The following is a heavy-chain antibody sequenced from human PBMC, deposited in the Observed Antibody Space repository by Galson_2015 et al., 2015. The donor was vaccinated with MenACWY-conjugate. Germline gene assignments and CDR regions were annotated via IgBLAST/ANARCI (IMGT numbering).Heavy chain of an antibody. D-gene: IGHD5-18*01. CDR1: GFTFSSYG. CDR2: ISYDGSNK. V-gene: IGHV3-30*18. J-gene: IGHJ4*02. Sequence: SLRLSCAASGFTFSSYGMHWVRQAPGKGLEWVAVISYDGSNKYYVDSVKGRFTISRDNSKNTLYLQMNSLRAEDTAVYYCAKPFLDTAMATSFDYWGQGTLVTVSS. CDR3: AKPFLDTAMATSFDY.